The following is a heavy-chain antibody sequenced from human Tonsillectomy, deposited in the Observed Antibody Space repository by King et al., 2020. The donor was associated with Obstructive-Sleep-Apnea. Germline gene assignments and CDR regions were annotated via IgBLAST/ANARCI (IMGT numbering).Heavy chain of an antibody. J-gene: IGHJ3*02. CDR2: ISWDGGST. D-gene: IGHD4-23*01. CDR3: AKDFRDDYGGNYAFDI. CDR1: GFTFDDYT. V-gene: IGHV3-43*01. Sequence: VQLVESGGVVVQPGGSLRLSCAASGFTFDDYTMHWVRQAPGKGLEWVSLISWDGGSTYYADSVKGRFTISRDNSKNSLYLQMNSLRTEDTALYYCAKDFRDDYGGNYAFDIWGQGTMVTVSS.